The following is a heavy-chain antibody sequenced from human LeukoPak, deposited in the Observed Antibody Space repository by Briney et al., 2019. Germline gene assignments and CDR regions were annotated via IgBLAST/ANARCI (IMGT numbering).Heavy chain of an antibody. CDR2: INSDGSST. CDR1: GFTFSSYW. Sequence: PGGSLRLSCAASGFTFSSYWIHWVRQAPGKGLVWVSRINSDGSSTSYADSVKGRFTMSRDNAKNTLYLQMNSLRAEDTAVYYCARVGGYSYGPPVDWGQGTLVTVSS. D-gene: IGHD5-18*01. J-gene: IGHJ4*02. CDR3: ARVGGYSYGPPVD. V-gene: IGHV3-74*01.